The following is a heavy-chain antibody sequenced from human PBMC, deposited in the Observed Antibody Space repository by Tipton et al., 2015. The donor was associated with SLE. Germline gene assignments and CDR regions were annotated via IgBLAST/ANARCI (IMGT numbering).Heavy chain of an antibody. Sequence: GSLRLSCAVNGGSFSGYYWSWVRQSPGKGLEWVGEINHSGTTTYNPSLKSRITISVDPSKNQFSLKVNSVTAADTAVYYCASPTYKGYWGQGTLVTVSS. V-gene: IGHV4-34*01. D-gene: IGHD1-1*01. J-gene: IGHJ4*02. CDR2: INHSGTT. CDR3: ASPTYKGY. CDR1: GGSFSGYY.